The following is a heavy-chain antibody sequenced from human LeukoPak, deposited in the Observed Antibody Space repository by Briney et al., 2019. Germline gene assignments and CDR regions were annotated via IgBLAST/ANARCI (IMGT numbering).Heavy chain of an antibody. D-gene: IGHD2-15*01. CDR3: ARSQGAGGLLLYYYYGTDV. CDR2: IWYDGSNK. CDR1: GFTFSSYG. V-gene: IGHV3-33*01. Sequence: GGSLRLSCAASGFTFSSYGMHWVRQAPGKGLEWVAVIWYDGSNKYYADSVKGRFTISRDNSKNTLYLQMNSLRAEDTAVYYCARSQGAGGLLLYYYYGTDVWGKGTTVTVSS. J-gene: IGHJ6*04.